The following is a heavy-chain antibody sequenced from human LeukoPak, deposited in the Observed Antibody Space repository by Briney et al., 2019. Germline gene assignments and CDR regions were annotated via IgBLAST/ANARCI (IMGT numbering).Heavy chain of an antibody. D-gene: IGHD1-26*01. Sequence: GASVKVSCKASGYTFTSYGISWVRQAPGQGLEWMGWISAYNGNTNYAQKLQGRVTMTTDTSTSTAYMELRSLRSDDTAVYYCARDRVIVGATLGNDYWGQGTLVTVSS. CDR3: ARDRVIVGATLGNDY. CDR1: GYTFTSYG. J-gene: IGHJ4*02. V-gene: IGHV1-18*01. CDR2: ISAYNGNT.